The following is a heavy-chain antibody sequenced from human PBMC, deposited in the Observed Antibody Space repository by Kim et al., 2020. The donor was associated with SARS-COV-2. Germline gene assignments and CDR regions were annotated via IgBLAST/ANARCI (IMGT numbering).Heavy chain of an antibody. CDR2: IASDGDNK. CDR1: GFSFKTHA. D-gene: IGHD3-22*01. CDR3: AKRVPGSSGHLSTHYGMDV. V-gene: IGHV3-23*01. J-gene: IGHJ6*02. Sequence: GGSLRLSCVGSGFSFKTHAMSWVRQAPGKGLEWVSAIASDGDNKYYADSVKGRFTISRDNSKDTVYLQMNSLRAEDTAVYFCAKRVPGSSGHLSTHYGMDVKGQGTTVTVSS.